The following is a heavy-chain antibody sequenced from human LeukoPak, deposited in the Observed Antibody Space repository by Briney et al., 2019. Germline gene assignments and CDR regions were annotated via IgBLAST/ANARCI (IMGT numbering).Heavy chain of an antibody. D-gene: IGHD5-18*01. CDR3: ARVGGIQYSSFFDY. CDR2: IYYSGNT. V-gene: IGHV4-59*12. Sequence: SENLSLTCTVSGGSISSSYWSWIRQPPGKGLEWIGYIYYSGNTNYNPSLKSRVTISVDTSKNQFSLKLSSVTAADTAVYYCARVGGIQYSSFFDYWGQGTLVTVSS. CDR1: GGSISSSY. J-gene: IGHJ4*02.